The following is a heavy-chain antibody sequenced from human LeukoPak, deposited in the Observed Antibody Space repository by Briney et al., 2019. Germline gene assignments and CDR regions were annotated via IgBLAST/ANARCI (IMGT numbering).Heavy chain of an antibody. CDR1: GGSISSSSYY. V-gene: IGHV4-39*01. J-gene: IGHJ4*02. CDR3: ARQRRGGYSFHFDY. Sequence: SSETLSLTCTVSGGSISSSSYYWGWIRQPPGKGLVWIGSIYYSGSTYYNPSLKSRVTISVDTSKNQFSLKLSSVTAADTAVYYCARQRRGGYSFHFDYWGQGTLVTVSS. D-gene: IGHD4-11*01. CDR2: IYYSGST.